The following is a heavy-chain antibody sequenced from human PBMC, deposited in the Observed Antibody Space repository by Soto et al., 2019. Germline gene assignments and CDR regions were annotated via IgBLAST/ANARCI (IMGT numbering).Heavy chain of an antibody. J-gene: IGHJ5*01. CDR1: GFTFSRYG. D-gene: IGHD2-2*01. Sequence: EVQLVESGGGLVKPGGSLRLSCAVSGFTFSRYGMNWLRQAPGKGLEWVASISSTTRYVYYADSVKGRFSTYRDNAKSILTLEMYALRTEDPAVYYCARDPPEGRVGNWFESWGQGTLVTVSS. CDR2: ISSTTRYV. V-gene: IGHV3-21*06. CDR3: ARDPPEGRVGNWFES.